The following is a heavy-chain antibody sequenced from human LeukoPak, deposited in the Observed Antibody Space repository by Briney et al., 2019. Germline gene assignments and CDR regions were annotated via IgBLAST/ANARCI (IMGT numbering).Heavy chain of an antibody. V-gene: IGHV3-53*04. D-gene: IGHD4-23*01. CDR3: AKDPGGNSVGYYYYYGMDV. CDR2: IYSGGST. J-gene: IGHJ6*02. CDR1: GFTVSSNY. Sequence: GGSLRLSCAASGFTVSSNYMSWVRQAPGKGLEWVSVIYSGGSTYYADSVKGRFTISRNNSKNTLNLQMNGLRAEDTAVYYCAKDPGGNSVGYYYYYGMDVWGQGTTVTVSS.